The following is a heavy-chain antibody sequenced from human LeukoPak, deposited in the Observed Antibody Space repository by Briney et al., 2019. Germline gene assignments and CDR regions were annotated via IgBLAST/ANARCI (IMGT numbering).Heavy chain of an antibody. D-gene: IGHD6-19*01. J-gene: IGHJ4*02. Sequence: GGSLRLSCAASGFTFSSYAMSWVRQAPGKGLDWVSSISGSGDNTYYAESVKGRFTISRDNAKNSLYLQMNSLRAEDTAVYYCARSIAGAAGIGYWGQGTLVTVSS. CDR1: GFTFSSYA. V-gene: IGHV3-23*01. CDR3: ARSIAGAAGIGY. CDR2: ISGSGDNT.